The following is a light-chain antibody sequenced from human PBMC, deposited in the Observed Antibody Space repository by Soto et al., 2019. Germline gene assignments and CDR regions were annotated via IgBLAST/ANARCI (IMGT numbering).Light chain of an antibody. V-gene: IGLV2-14*01. CDR2: SVT. CDR3: TSYKNDRTVV. Sequence: QSVLTQPASVSGSPGQSITISCTGTTSDVGGYNYVSWYQHRPDEAPKLIIYSVTNRPSGISNRFSGSKSGNTASLTISGLQTEDEADYWCTSYKNDRTVVFGGGTQLTVL. J-gene: IGLJ3*02. CDR1: TSDVGGYNY.